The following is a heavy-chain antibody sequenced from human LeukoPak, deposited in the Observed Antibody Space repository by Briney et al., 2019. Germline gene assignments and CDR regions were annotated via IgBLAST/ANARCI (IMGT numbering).Heavy chain of an antibody. CDR1: GFTFSSYA. CDR3: AKFPGGSYYGYFDY. Sequence: GGSLRLSCAASGFTFSSYAMSRVRQTPEKGLEWVSAISGSGGSTYYADSVKGRFSISRDNSKNTLYLQMNSLRAEDTAVYYCAKFPGGSYYGYFDYWGQGTLVTVSS. J-gene: IGHJ4*02. D-gene: IGHD1-26*01. CDR2: ISGSGGST. V-gene: IGHV3-23*01.